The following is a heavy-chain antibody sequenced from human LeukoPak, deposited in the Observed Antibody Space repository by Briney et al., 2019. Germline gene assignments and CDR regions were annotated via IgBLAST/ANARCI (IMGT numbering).Heavy chain of an antibody. CDR2: IYSTGST. D-gene: IGHD6-13*01. J-gene: IGHJ4*02. V-gene: IGHV4-4*07. Sequence: SYTLSLNFTVSGGSIRSNYWCWLRQPAGKGLEWIGRIYSTGSTNYNPSLNSPVTMSVDTSKNQFSLRLRSVTAADTAVYYCARQIASAGTAGFHFWGQGALVAVSS. CDR1: GGSIRSNY. CDR3: ARQIASAGTAGFHF.